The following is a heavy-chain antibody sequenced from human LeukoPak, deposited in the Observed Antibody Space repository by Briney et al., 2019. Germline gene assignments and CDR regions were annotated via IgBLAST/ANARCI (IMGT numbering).Heavy chain of an antibody. CDR1: GGSISSYY. J-gene: IGHJ4*02. D-gene: IGHD2/OR15-2a*01. Sequence: SETLSLTCGVYGGSISSYYWSWIRQPPGKGLEWIGYIYYSGSTNYNPSLKSRVTISVDTSKNQFSLKLSSVTAADTAVYYCAREKNSRGFDYWGQGTLVTVSS. CDR3: AREKNSRGFDY. CDR2: IYYSGST. V-gene: IGHV4-59*01.